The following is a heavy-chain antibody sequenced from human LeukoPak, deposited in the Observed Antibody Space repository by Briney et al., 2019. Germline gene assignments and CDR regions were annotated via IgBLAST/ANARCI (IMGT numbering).Heavy chain of an antibody. CDR1: GYTFTGYY. J-gene: IGHJ4*02. CDR3: ARDRPYYDILTGYPFLFDY. Sequence: ASVKVSCKASGYTFTGYYMHWVRQAPGQGHEWVGWINPNSGGTNYAQKFQGRVTMTRDTFISTAYMELSRLRSDDTAVYYCARDRPYYDILTGYPFLFDYWGQGTLVTVSS. D-gene: IGHD3-9*01. CDR2: INPNSGGT. V-gene: IGHV1-2*02.